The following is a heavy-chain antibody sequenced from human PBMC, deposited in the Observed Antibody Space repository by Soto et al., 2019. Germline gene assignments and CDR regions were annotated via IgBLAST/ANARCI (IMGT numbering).Heavy chain of an antibody. J-gene: IGHJ6*02. D-gene: IGHD6-6*01. CDR3: AVVPYPYYYYGMDV. Sequence: GGSLRLSCAASGFTFSDYYMSWIRQAPGKGLEWISYISSSGSTIYYADSVKGRFTISRDNAKNSLYLQMNSLRAEDTAVYYCAVVPYPYYYYGMDVWGQGTTVTVSS. CDR1: GFTFSDYY. CDR2: ISSSGSTI. V-gene: IGHV3-11*01.